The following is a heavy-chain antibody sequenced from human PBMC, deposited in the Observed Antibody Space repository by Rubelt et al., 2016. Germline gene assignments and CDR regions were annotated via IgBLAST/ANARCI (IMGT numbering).Heavy chain of an antibody. CDR3: ARGRTVKDY. D-gene: IGHD4-17*01. J-gene: IGHJ4*02. V-gene: IGHV4-34*01. CDR1: GGSFSSYY. CDR2: INHSGST. Sequence: QLQLQESGPGLVKPSETLSLACAVFGGSFSSYYWSWIRQPPGKGLEWIGEINHSGSTNYSPSLKSRVTISLDTSKNQFSLKLSSVTAADTAVYYCARGRTVKDYWGQGTLVTVSS.